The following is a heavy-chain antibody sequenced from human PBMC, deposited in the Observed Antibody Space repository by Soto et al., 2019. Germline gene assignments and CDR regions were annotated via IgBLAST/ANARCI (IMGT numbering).Heavy chain of an antibody. CDR3: AKLTT. D-gene: IGHD3-9*01. CDR2: INAGNGNT. J-gene: IGHJ5*02. Sequence: SGNFSCNPSVYTFTACAIHWVRQAPGQRLEWMGWINAGNGNTNYSQNFQDRVTINRDTSASTAYMELSSLTSEDTAVYYCAKLTTWGQGTQVTLSS. V-gene: IGHV1-3*01. CDR1: VYTFTACA.